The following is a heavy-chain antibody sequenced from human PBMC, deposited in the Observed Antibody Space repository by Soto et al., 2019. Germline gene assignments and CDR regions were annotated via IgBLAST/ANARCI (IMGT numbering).Heavy chain of an antibody. Sequence: GASVKVSCAASGFTFSSYSMNCVRQAPGKGLEWVSSISSSSSYIYYADSVKGRFTISRDNAKNSLYLQMNSLRAEDTAVYYCARDNGYDILTGYYTWAFDIWGQGTMVTVSS. CDR3: ARDNGYDILTGYYTWAFDI. CDR1: GFTFSSYS. CDR2: ISSSSSYI. J-gene: IGHJ3*02. V-gene: IGHV3-21*01. D-gene: IGHD3-9*01.